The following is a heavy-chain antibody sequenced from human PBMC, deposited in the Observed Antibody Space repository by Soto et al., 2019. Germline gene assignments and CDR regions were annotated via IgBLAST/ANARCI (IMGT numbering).Heavy chain of an antibody. J-gene: IGHJ6*02. D-gene: IGHD2-15*01. Sequence: PGGSLRLSCAASGFTFSSYGMHWVRQAPGKGLEWVAVIWYDGSNKYYADSVKGRFTISRDNSKNTLYLQMNSLRAEDTAVYYCARDELWCSGGSCTYGMDVWGQGTTVTVSS. V-gene: IGHV3-33*01. CDR2: IWYDGSNK. CDR1: GFTFSSYG. CDR3: ARDELWCSGGSCTYGMDV.